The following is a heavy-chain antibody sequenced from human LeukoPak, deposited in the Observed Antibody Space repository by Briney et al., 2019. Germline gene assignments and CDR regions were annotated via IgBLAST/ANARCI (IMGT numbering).Heavy chain of an antibody. CDR3: AKRGVI. V-gene: IGHV3-23*01. CDR1: GFNFDDYV. CDR2: INGSGGRT. D-gene: IGHD3-10*01. J-gene: IGHJ3*02. Sequence: GGSLRLSCAASGFNFDDYVMSWVRQAPGKGLEWVSDINGSGGRTYYADSVKGRFTISRDNSKNTLYLQMNSLRAEDTAVYYCAKRGVIWGQGTMVTVSS.